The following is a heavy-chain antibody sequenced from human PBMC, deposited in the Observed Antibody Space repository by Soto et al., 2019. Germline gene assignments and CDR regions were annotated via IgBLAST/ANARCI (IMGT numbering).Heavy chain of an antibody. CDR1: GASISSFY. CDR2: IYYSGSA. V-gene: IGHV4-59*01. CDR3: ARTRTDYQDY. Sequence: TSETLSLTCAVSGASISSFYWSWIRQPPGKGLERIGYIYYSGSATYNTSLKSRVTISVGTSKNQFSLRLSSVTAADTAVYYCARTRTDYQDYWGQGTLVTVSS. D-gene: IGHD4-17*01. J-gene: IGHJ4*02.